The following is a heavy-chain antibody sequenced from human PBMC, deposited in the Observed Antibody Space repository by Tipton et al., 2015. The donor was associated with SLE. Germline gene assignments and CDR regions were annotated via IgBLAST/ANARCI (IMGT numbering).Heavy chain of an antibody. CDR1: GYTFIGYY. Sequence: QSGPEVKKPGASVKVSCKASGYTFIGYYMHWVRQAPGQGLEWVGWINPNSGATNYAQKFQGRVTMTRDTSISTAFMEVRRLRSDDTAVYYCARVIPADIFYGMDVWGQGTTVTVSS. CDR2: INPNSGAT. CDR3: ARVIPADIFYGMDV. D-gene: IGHD2-2*01. V-gene: IGHV1-2*02. J-gene: IGHJ6*02.